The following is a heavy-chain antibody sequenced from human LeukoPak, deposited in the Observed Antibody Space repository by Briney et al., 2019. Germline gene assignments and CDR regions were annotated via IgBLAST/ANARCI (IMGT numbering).Heavy chain of an antibody. D-gene: IGHD3-22*01. CDR3: ARVGGGAYDSSGYYYVFFDY. Sequence: PGGSLRLSCAASGFTFSDYYMSWLRQAPGKGLEWVSYSSSSGSTIYYADSVKGRFTISRDNAKSSLYLQMNSLRAEDTAVYCCARVGGGAYDSSGYYYVFFDYWGQGTLVTVSS. J-gene: IGHJ4*02. V-gene: IGHV3-11*01. CDR1: GFTFSDYY. CDR2: SSSSGSTI.